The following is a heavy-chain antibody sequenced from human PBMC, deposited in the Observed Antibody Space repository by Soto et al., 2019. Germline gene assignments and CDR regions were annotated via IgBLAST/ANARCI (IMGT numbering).Heavy chain of an antibody. Sequence: SCKASGYTFTSYAMHWVRQAPGKGLEWVAVISYDGSNKYYADSVKGRFTISRDNSKNTLYLQMNSLRAEDTAVYYCAREGLNYSSSSSNWFDPWGQGTLVTVSS. V-gene: IGHV3-30-3*01. CDR2: ISYDGSNK. J-gene: IGHJ5*02. CDR3: AREGLNYSSSSSNWFDP. D-gene: IGHD6-13*01. CDR1: GYTFTSYA.